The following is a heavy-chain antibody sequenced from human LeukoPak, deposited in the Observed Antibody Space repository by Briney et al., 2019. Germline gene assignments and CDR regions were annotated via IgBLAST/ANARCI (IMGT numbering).Heavy chain of an antibody. J-gene: IGHJ4*02. CDR2: ISSSSSLI. D-gene: IGHD5-24*01. CDR3: VRGSGGAGYNYWGDY. Sequence: HAGGSLRLSCAASGFTFSNYGMNWVRQAPGKGLEWISYISSSSSLIYYADSVKGRFTISRDNAKNSLYLQMNSLRDEDTAVYYCVRGSGGAGYNYWGDYWGQGTLVTVTP. CDR1: GFTFSNYG. V-gene: IGHV3-48*02.